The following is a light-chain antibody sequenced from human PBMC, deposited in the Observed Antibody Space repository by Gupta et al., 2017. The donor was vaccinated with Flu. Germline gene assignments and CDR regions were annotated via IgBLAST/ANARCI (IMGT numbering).Light chain of an antibody. CDR1: QDISNY. J-gene: IGKJ2*03. Sequence: DIQMTQSPSSLSASVGDRVTITCQASQDISNYLNCYQQKPGKAPKLLIYDASNLETGVPSRFSGSGSGTDFTFTISSLQPEDIATYYCQHYDNLPPYSFGQGTKLEIK. V-gene: IGKV1-33*01. CDR3: QHYDNLPPYS. CDR2: DAS.